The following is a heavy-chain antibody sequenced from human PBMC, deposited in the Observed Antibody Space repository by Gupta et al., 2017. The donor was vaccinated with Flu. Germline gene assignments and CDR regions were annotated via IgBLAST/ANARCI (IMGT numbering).Heavy chain of an antibody. J-gene: IGHJ4*02. CDR1: GGSISSSSYY. V-gene: IGHV4-39*01. D-gene: IGHD3-3*01. CDR3: ARQGNDFWSGYYSGNDY. CDR2: IYYSGST. Sequence: QLQLQESGPGLVKPSETLSLTCTVSGGSISSSSYYWGWIRQPPGKGLEWIGSIYYSGSTYYNPSLKSRVTISVDTSKNQFSLKLSSVTAADTAVYYCARQGNDFWSGYYSGNDYWGQGTLVTVSS.